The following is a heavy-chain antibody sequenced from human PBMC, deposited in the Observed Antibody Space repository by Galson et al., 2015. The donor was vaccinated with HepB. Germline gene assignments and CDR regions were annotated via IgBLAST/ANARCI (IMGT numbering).Heavy chain of an antibody. J-gene: IGHJ2*01. CDR1: GLTFSTYW. Sequence: SLRLSCAASGLTFSTYWMNWVRQAPGKGLEWVASIKQDGSETYHVDSVKGRFTISRDNAKNSIYLQMSSLTVEDTAVYYCVRHLPIIPVGAPWYVDLWGRGTQVTVSS. V-gene: IGHV3-7*01. D-gene: IGHD6-19*01. CDR2: IKQDGSET. CDR3: VRHLPIIPVGAPWYVDL.